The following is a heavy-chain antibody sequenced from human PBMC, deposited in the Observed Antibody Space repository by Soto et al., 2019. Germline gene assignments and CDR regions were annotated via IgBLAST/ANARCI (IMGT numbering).Heavy chain of an antibody. V-gene: IGHV4-30-4*01. Sequence: SETVSLTCFVSGGAISIGDYYLTWIRQPPGKGLEWIGNIYYSGSTYYNPSLKSRVTISVDTSKNQFSLKVSSVTAADTAVYLCARELSGYSYGPGDMYWGQGTLVTVSS. J-gene: IGHJ4*02. CDR2: IYYSGST. CDR3: ARELSGYSYGPGDMY. D-gene: IGHD5-18*01. CDR1: GGAISIGDYY.